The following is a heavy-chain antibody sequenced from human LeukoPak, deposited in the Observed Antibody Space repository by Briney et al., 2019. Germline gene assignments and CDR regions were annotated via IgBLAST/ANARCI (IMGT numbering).Heavy chain of an antibody. CDR1: GYTFTSYD. CDR2: MNPNSGNT. Sequence: GASVKVSCKASGYTFTSYDINWVRQATGQGLEWMGWMNPNSGNTGYAQKFQGRVTMTRNTSISTAYMELSSLRSEDTAVYYCAREVKRGTPKYSSSSVFRYYYYYMDVWGKGTTVTVSS. D-gene: IGHD6-6*01. V-gene: IGHV1-8*01. CDR3: AREVKRGTPKYSSSSVFRYYYYYMDV. J-gene: IGHJ6*03.